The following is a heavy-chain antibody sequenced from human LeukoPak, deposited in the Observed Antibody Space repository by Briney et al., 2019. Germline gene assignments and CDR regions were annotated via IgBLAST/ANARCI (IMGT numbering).Heavy chain of an antibody. J-gene: IGHJ4*02. Sequence: SETLSLTCAVSGGSISSGGYSWSWIRQPPGKGLEWIGYIHHSGSTYYNPSLKSRVTISVDRSKNQFSLRLSSMTAADTAVYYCAVDCSTTTCYNALGFWGQGTLVTVSS. CDR3: AVDCSTTTCYNALGF. CDR2: IHHSGST. CDR1: GGSISSGGYS. D-gene: IGHD2-2*02. V-gene: IGHV4-30-2*01.